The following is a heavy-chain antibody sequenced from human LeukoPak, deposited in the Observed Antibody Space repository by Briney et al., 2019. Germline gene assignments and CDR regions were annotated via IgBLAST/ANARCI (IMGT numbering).Heavy chain of an antibody. J-gene: IGHJ4*02. D-gene: IGHD3-10*01. CDR2: INPNSGGT. Sequence: ASVKVSCKASGYTFTGYYMHWVRQAPGQGLEWMGRINPNSGGTNYAQKFQGRVTMTRDTSISTAYMELSSLRSEDTAVYYCARDDPLRGVDWGQGTLVTVSS. CDR3: ARDDPLRGVD. CDR1: GYTFTGYY. V-gene: IGHV1-2*06.